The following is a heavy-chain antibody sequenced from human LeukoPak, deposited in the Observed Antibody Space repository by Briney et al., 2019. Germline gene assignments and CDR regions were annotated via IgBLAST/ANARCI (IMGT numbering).Heavy chain of an antibody. CDR1: GFTFSTYA. Sequence: GGSLRLSCAASGFTFSTYAMSWVRQAPGKGLEWVSAISGNGGATYYADSVKGRFAISRDNSRNTVDLQMNALRADDTAVYYCAKESPYTSPRNYFFDYWGQGALVTVSS. V-gene: IGHV3-23*01. CDR3: AKESPYTSPRNYFFDY. CDR2: ISGNGGAT. J-gene: IGHJ4*02. D-gene: IGHD2/OR15-2a*01.